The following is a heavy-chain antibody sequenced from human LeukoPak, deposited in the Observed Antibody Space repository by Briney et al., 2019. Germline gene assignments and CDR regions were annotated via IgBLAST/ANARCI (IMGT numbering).Heavy chain of an antibody. D-gene: IGHD3-10*01. J-gene: IGHJ6*02. CDR2: ISSSSSYI. V-gene: IGHV3-21*05. CDR1: GFTFSSYE. Sequence: KPGGSLRLSCAASGFTFSSYEMNWVRQAPGKGLEWVSYISSSSSYIYYADSVKGRFTISRDNAKNSLYLQMNSLRAEDTAVYYCARVAVRGYYYGMDVWGQGTTVTVSS. CDR3: ARVAVRGYYYGMDV.